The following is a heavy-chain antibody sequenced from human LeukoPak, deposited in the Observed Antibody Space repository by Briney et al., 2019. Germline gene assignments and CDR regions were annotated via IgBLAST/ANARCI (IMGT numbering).Heavy chain of an antibody. CDR1: RFSFSSGR. CDR3: ARVSRRFDY. CDR2: IKQDGSEK. V-gene: IGHV3-7*04. Sequence: GGSLRLSCAASRFSFSSGRMSWGRTAPGPGLEWVANIKQDGSEKYYVDSVKRRFTISRDNAKNSLYLQMNRLRAEDTAVYYCARVSRRFDYWGQGALVTVSS. J-gene: IGHJ4*02.